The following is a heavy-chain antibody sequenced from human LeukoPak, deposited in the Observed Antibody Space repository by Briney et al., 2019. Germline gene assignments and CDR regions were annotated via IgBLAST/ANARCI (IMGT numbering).Heavy chain of an antibody. J-gene: IGHJ2*01. Sequence: PSETLSLTCTVSGGYISTGNYYWSWIRQPAGKGLEWIGNIYTTGSTSHNPSLKSRVTISVDTSQNQFSLKLSSVTAADTAVYYCARIPRLGIYWYFDLWGRGTLVTVSS. CDR2: IYTTGST. CDR1: GGYISTGNYY. CDR3: ARIPRLGIYWYFDL. D-gene: IGHD7-27*01. V-gene: IGHV4-61*09.